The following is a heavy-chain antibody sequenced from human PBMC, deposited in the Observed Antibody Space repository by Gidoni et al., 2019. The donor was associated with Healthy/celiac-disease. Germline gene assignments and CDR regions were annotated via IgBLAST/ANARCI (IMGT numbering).Heavy chain of an antibody. D-gene: IGHD3-10*01. CDR2: ISYDGSNK. Sequence: QVQLVESGGGVVQPGRSLRLSCAASGFTFSSYAMHWVRQAPGKGLEWVAVISYDGSNKYYADSVKGRFTISRDNSKNTLYLQMNSLRAEDTAVYYCARGGYYYGPDAFDYWGQGTLVTVSS. V-gene: IGHV3-30-3*01. CDR1: GFTFSSYA. CDR3: ARGGYYYGPDAFDY. J-gene: IGHJ4*02.